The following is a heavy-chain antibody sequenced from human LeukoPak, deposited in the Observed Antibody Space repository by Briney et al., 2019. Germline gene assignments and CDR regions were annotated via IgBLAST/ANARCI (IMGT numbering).Heavy chain of an antibody. V-gene: IGHV4-59*08. Sequence: PSETLSLTCTVSGGSISGYYWSWIRQPPGKGPEWIGYIYYSGSTNYNPSLKSRVTISVDTSKNQFSLKMNSVTAADTAVYYCARLASSGWSHGDYWGQGTLVTVSS. CDR1: GGSISGYY. CDR2: IYYSGST. D-gene: IGHD6-19*01. J-gene: IGHJ4*02. CDR3: ARLASSGWSHGDY.